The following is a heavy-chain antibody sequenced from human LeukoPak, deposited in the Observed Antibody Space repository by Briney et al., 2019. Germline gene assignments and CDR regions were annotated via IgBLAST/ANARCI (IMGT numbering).Heavy chain of an antibody. V-gene: IGHV1-18*01. CDR2: IRGYNGNT. J-gene: IGHJ5*02. D-gene: IGHD2-2*01. Sequence: ASVKVSCKASGYTFNNYDITWVRQAPGQGLEWMGWIRGYNGNTNYAQKFQGRVTMTTDTSTSTAYMELRSLRSDDTAVYYCARQIVVIPKNWFDPWGQGTLVTVSS. CDR3: ARQIVVIPKNWFDP. CDR1: GYTFNNYD.